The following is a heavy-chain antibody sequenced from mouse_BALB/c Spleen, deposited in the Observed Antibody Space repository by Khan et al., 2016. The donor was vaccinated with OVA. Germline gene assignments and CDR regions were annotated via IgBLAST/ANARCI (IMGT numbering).Heavy chain of an antibody. CDR2: INPNNGNT. J-gene: IGHJ2*01. Sequence: VRLQQSRPDLVKPGASVKISCKTSGYTFTEYTIHWVRQSHGESLEWIGVINPNNGNTGYNQKFKGKATLTVDKSSNTAYMELRSLTSEDSAVYYCARKSACDYWGQGTTLTVSS. V-gene: IGHV1-18*01. D-gene: IGHD6-1*01. CDR1: GYTFTEYT. CDR3: ARKSACDY.